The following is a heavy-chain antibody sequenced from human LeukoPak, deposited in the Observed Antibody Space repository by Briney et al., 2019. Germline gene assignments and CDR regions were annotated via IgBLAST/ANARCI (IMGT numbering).Heavy chain of an antibody. Sequence: PGGSLRLSCAASGFTSDDYGMSWVRQAPGKGLEWVSGINWNGGSTGYADSVKGRFTISRDSAKNSLYLQMNSLGAEDTALYYCARGVGSSWVDYDYWGQGNLVTVSS. CDR1: GFTSDDYG. J-gene: IGHJ4*02. V-gene: IGHV3-20*04. CDR2: INWNGGST. CDR3: ARGVGSSWVDYDY. D-gene: IGHD6-13*01.